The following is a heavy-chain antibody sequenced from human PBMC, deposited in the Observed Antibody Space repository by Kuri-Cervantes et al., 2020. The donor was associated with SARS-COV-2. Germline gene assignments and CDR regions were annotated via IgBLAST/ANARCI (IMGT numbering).Heavy chain of an antibody. D-gene: IGHD3-16*01. V-gene: IGHV1-69*06. CDR1: GDIFSSHA. CDR2: IIPIFGTA. CDR3: ARGAGEYYYYGMDV. Sequence: SVKVSCKASGDIFSSHAISWVRQAPGQGLEWMGGIIPIFGTANYAQKFQGRVTITADKSTNTAYMELSGLRSEDTAVYYCARGAGEYYYYGMDVWGQGTTVTVSS. J-gene: IGHJ6*02.